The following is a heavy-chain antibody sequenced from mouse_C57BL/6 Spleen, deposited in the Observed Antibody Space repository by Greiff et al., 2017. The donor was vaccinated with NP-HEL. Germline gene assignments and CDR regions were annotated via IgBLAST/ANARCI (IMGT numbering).Heavy chain of an antibody. V-gene: IGHV1-15*01. Sequence: VQLQQSGAELVRPGASVTLSCKASGYTFTDYEMHWVKQTPVHGLEWIGAIDPETGGTAYNQKFKGKAILTADKSSSTAYMELRSLTSEDSAVYYCKRGPGYDDAMDYWGQGTSVTVSS. CDR1: GYTFTDYE. CDR2: IDPETGGT. J-gene: IGHJ4*01. CDR3: KRGPGYDDAMDY. D-gene: IGHD2-2*01.